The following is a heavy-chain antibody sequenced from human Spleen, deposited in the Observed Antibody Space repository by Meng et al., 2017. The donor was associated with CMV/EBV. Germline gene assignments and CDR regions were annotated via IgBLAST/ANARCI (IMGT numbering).Heavy chain of an antibody. CDR1: GYTFTWDG. Sequence: ASVKVSCKASGYTFTWDGINWVRQAPGQGLEWMGWISSYNGNTNYAHKFQDRVTMTTDTSTSTAYMELRSLRSDDTAVYYCAREGGGNGANWFDPWGQGTLVTVSS. CDR2: ISSYNGNT. D-gene: IGHD4-23*01. CDR3: AREGGGNGANWFDP. J-gene: IGHJ5*02. V-gene: IGHV1-18*01.